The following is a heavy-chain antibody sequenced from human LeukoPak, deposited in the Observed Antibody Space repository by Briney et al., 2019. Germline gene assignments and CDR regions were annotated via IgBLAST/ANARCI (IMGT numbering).Heavy chain of an antibody. Sequence: GGSLRLSCAASGFTFSSYAMHWVRQAPGKRLEWVAVISYDGSNKYYADSVKGRFTISRDNSKNTLYLQMNSLRAEDTAVYYCHVDSSGPDAFDIWGQGTMVTVSS. CDR2: ISYDGSNK. D-gene: IGHD3-22*01. V-gene: IGHV3-30-3*01. CDR1: GFTFSSYA. J-gene: IGHJ3*02. CDR3: HVDSSGPDAFDI.